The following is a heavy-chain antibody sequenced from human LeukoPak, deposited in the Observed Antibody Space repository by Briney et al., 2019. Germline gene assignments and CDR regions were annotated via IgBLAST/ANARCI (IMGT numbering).Heavy chain of an antibody. CDR2: INSDGYST. J-gene: IGHJ4*02. CDR3: ASPYIGSYYGSDY. V-gene: IGHV3-74*01. Sequence: GGSPRLSCAASGFTFSSYWMHWVRQAPGKGLVWVSRINSDGYSTSYADSVKGRFTISRDNAKNTLYLQMNSLRAEDTAVYYCASPYIGSYYGSDYWGQGTLVTVSS. D-gene: IGHD1-26*01. CDR1: GFTFSSYW.